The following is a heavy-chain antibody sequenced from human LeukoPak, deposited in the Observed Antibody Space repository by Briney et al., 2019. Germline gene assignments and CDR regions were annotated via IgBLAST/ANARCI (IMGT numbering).Heavy chain of an antibody. CDR1: AYSISSGYY. V-gene: IGHV4-38-2*01. CDR3: ARVTSGVTPDY. Sequence: PSETLSLTCAVSAYSISSGYYWGWIRQPPGKGLEWIASIHHSGITYYNPSLKSRVTISVDTSKNQFSLKLSSVTAADTAVYYCARVTSGVTPDYWGQGTLVTVSS. CDR2: IHHSGIT. J-gene: IGHJ4*02. D-gene: IGHD4-23*01.